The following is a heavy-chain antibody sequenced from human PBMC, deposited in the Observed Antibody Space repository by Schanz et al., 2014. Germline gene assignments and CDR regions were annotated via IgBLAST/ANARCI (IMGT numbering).Heavy chain of an antibody. CDR1: GFIFNDYY. CDR2: IRYDGNNK. V-gene: IGHV3-30*02. J-gene: IGHJ4*02. D-gene: IGHD6-19*01. Sequence: QVQLVESGGGLVKPGGSLRLSCAASGFIFNDYYMNWIRQAPGKGLEWVAFIRYDGNNKYYADSVKGRFTISRDNSKNTLYLQMNSLRAEDTAVYYCAKDLAVAGDYWGQGTLVTVSS. CDR3: AKDLAVAGDY.